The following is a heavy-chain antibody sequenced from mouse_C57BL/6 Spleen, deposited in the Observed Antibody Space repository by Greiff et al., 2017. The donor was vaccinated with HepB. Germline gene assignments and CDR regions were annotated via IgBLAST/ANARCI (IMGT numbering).Heavy chain of an antibody. CDR3: AREGNRLSSMDY. D-gene: IGHD1-2*01. J-gene: IGHJ4*01. CDR2: IYPSDSET. CDR1: GYTFTSYW. V-gene: IGHV1-61*01. Sequence: QVQLQQPGAELVRPGSSVKLSCKASGYTFTSYWMDWVKQRPGQGLEWIGNIYPSDSETHYNQKFKDKATLTVDKSSSTAYMQLSSLTSEDSAVYYCAREGNRLSSMDYWGQGTSVTVSS.